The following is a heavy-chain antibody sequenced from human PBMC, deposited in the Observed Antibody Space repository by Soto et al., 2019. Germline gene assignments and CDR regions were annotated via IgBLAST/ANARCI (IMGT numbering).Heavy chain of an antibody. V-gene: IGHV1-69*06. CDR2: IIPIFGTA. J-gene: IGHJ4*02. CDR3: ASRVDYYDSSGLSAFDY. CDR1: GGTFISYA. D-gene: IGHD3-22*01. Sequence: PVKVSCKASGGTFISYAISWVRQAPGQGLEWMGGIIPIFGTANYAQKFQGRVTITADKSTSTAYMELSSLRSEDTAVYYCASRVDYYDSSGLSAFDYWGQGTQVTVSS.